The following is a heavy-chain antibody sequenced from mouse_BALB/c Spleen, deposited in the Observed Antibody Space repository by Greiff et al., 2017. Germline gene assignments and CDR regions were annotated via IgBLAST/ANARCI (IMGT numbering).Heavy chain of an antibody. D-gene: IGHD2-4*01. J-gene: IGHJ4*01. CDR2: IWSGGST. Sequence: VQVVESGPGLVQPSQSLSITCTVSGFSLTSYGVHWVRQSPGKGLEWLGVIWSGGSTDYNAAFISRLSISKDNSKSQVFFKMNSLQANDTAIYYCARNGRLRYYAMDYWGQGTSVTVSS. CDR3: ARNGRLRYYAMDY. CDR1: GFSLTSYG. V-gene: IGHV2-2*02.